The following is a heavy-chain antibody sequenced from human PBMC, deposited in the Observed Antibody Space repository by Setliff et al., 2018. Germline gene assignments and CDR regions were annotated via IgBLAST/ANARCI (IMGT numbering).Heavy chain of an antibody. Sequence: TGGFLRLSCAASGFTFSSSAMAWVRQAPGKGLEWVSAISSTITSTYYADSVKGRFTISRDNSKNTVYLEMNSLRAEDTAVYYCAKRGPYCSGGTCHYYFDYWGQGTLVTVSS. CDR2: ISSTITST. D-gene: IGHD2-15*01. CDR1: GFTFSSSA. CDR3: AKRGPYCSGGTCHYYFDY. J-gene: IGHJ4*02. V-gene: IGHV3-23*01.